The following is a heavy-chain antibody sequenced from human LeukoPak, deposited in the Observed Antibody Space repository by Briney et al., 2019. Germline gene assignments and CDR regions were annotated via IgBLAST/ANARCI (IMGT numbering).Heavy chain of an antibody. Sequence: GGSLKISCKGSGYSFTSYWIGWVRQMPGKGLEWMGIIYPGDSDTRYSPSFQGQVTISADKSISTAYLQWSSLKASDTAMYYCARQYGYCSSTSCQTYAFDIWGQGTMVTVSS. D-gene: IGHD2-2*03. CDR2: IYPGDSDT. J-gene: IGHJ3*02. CDR1: GYSFTSYW. CDR3: ARQYGYCSSTSCQTYAFDI. V-gene: IGHV5-51*01.